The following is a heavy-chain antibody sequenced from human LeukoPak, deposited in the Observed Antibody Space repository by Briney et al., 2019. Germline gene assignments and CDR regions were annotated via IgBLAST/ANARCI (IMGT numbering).Heavy chain of an antibody. D-gene: IGHD6-13*01. CDR3: AKGAAVHGPDDAFDI. CDR2: IKQDGSEK. J-gene: IGHJ3*02. CDR1: GFTFSDYW. V-gene: IGHV3-7*01. Sequence: TGGSLRLSCAASGFTFSDYWMNWVRQAPGKGLEWVADIKQDGSEKHYVDSVKGRFTVSRDNAKNSLYLQMNSLRAEDTAIYYCAKGAAVHGPDDAFDIWGQGTMVTVSS.